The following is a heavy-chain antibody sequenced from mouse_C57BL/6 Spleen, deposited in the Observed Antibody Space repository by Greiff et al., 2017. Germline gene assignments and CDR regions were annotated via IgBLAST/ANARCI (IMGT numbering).Heavy chain of an antibody. Sequence: QVQLQQSGAELMKPGASVKLSCKATGYTFTGYWIEWVKQRPGHGLEWIGEILPGSGSTNYNEKFKGKATFTADTSSNTAYMQLSSLTTEDSAIXYCAREGLITTVVATNYYAMDYWGQGTSVTVSS. CDR1: GYTFTGYW. D-gene: IGHD1-1*01. V-gene: IGHV1-9*01. CDR2: ILPGSGST. CDR3: AREGLITTVVATNYYAMDY. J-gene: IGHJ4*01.